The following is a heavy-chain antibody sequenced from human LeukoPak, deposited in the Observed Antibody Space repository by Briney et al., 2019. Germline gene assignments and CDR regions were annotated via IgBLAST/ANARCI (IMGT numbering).Heavy chain of an antibody. Sequence: PSETLSLTCTVSGGSFTNYYWSWIRQPPGGGLDWIGHIYYSGSTKYNPSFQSRVTILLDTSTNQFSLKLSSVTAADTAVYYCARIATTRDFWNGHSYYVDVWGKGTTVTVSS. CDR1: GGSFTNYY. V-gene: IGHV4-59*01. J-gene: IGHJ6*03. CDR2: IYYSGST. CDR3: ARIATTRDFWNGHSYYVDV. D-gene: IGHD3-3*01.